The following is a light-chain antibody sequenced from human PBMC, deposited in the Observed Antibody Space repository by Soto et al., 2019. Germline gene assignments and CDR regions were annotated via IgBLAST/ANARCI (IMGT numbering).Light chain of an antibody. V-gene: IGKV1-5*03. CDR2: KTS. Sequence: DIHMTQSPSTLSASVGDRVTITCRASQSISIWLAWYQQKPGKAPNLLIYKTSSLATGVPSRFSGSGSGTEFTLTISSLQPDDFATYYCQHWHDYSWTFGQGTKVEVK. CDR3: QHWHDYSWT. CDR1: QSISIW. J-gene: IGKJ1*01.